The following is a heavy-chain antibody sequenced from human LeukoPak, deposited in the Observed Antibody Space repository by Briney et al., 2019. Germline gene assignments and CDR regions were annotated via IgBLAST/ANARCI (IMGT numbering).Heavy chain of an antibody. D-gene: IGHD1-1*01. CDR1: QFTFNGSW. V-gene: IGHV3-7*01. CDR2: MDPTGSQK. CDR3: AIWTSGNY. Sequence: GGSLRLSCADSQFTFNGSWMTWVRQAPGKGLEWVANMDPTGSQKRYVDSVKGRFTISKDNPGASLYLDMHSLRAEDPAIDYCAIWTSGNYWGQGTLVTVSS. J-gene: IGHJ4*02.